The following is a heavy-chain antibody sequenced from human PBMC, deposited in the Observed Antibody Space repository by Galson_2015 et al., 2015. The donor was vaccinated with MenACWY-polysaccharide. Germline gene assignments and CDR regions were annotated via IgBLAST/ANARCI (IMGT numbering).Heavy chain of an antibody. CDR1: GFTFSSYA. CDR3: AQIVVPAASTYYGMDV. J-gene: IGHJ6*02. Sequence: SLRLSCAASGFTFSSYAMSWVRQAPGKGLEWVSAISGSGGSTYYADSVKGRFTISRDNSKNTLYLQMNSLRAEDTAVYYCAQIVVPAASTYYGMDVWGQGTTVTVSS. V-gene: IGHV3-23*01. CDR2: ISGSGGST. D-gene: IGHD2-2*01.